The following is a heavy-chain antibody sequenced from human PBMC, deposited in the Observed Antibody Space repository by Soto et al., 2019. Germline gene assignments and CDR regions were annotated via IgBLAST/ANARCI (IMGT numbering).Heavy chain of an antibody. V-gene: IGHV4-4*02. J-gene: IGHJ5*01. CDR1: GGSVRAPDW. CDR2: VHISGHS. D-gene: IGHD1-1*01. CDR3: ARVRQGCSANNCYFGP. Sequence: SETLSLTCTLSGGSVRAPDWWNWVRQYPDKGLEWIAEVHISGHSNYKPSLRSRVSVSIDSSKNQFYLNLNSVTAADTAIYYCARVRQGCSANNCYFGPWGLGTQVAVSS.